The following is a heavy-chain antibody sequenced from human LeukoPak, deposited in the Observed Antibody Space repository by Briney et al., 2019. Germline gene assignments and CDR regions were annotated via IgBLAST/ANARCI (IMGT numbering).Heavy chain of an antibody. J-gene: IGHJ3*02. Sequence: AETLPLTCAVYGGSFSGYYWSWIRQPPGKGLEWIGEINHSGSTNYSPSLKSRVTISLDTSRNQFSLKLNSVTAADTAVYYCAKSNGYGLVDIWGQGTMVTVS. CDR2: INHSGST. D-gene: IGHD3-10*01. V-gene: IGHV4-34*01. CDR1: GGSFSGYY. CDR3: AKSNGYGLVDI.